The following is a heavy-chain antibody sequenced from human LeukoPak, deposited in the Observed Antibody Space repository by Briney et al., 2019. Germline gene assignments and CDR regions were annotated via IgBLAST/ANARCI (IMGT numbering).Heavy chain of an antibody. D-gene: IGHD3-3*01. Sequence: GGSLRLSCVASGFTFGKYWMSWVRQAPGKGLEWVANIKLDGSEKNYVDSVKGRFTISRDNTKNSLYLQMNSLRVEDTAVYSCANRRDGVFWYWGQGTLVTVSS. CDR2: IKLDGSEK. CDR3: ANRRDGVFWY. CDR1: GFTFGKYW. J-gene: IGHJ4*02. V-gene: IGHV3-7*03.